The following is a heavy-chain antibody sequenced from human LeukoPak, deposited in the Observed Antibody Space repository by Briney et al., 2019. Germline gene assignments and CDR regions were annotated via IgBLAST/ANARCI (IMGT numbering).Heavy chain of an antibody. CDR2: INHSGST. J-gene: IGHJ5*02. D-gene: IGHD2-15*01. Sequence: PSETLSLTCAVYGGSFSGYYWSWIRQPPGKGLEWIGEINHSGSTNYNPSPKSRVTISVDTSKNQFSLKLSSVTAADTAVYYCARGYCSGGSCYRLRGMRNWFDPWGQGTLVTVSS. CDR1: GGSFSGYY. CDR3: ARGYCSGGSCYRLRGMRNWFDP. V-gene: IGHV4-34*01.